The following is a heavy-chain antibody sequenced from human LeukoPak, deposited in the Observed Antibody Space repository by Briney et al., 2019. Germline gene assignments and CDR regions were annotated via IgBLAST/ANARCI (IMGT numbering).Heavy chain of an antibody. J-gene: IGHJ4*02. CDR2: ISSTSSTI. CDR1: GFTFSSYS. D-gene: IGHD2-2*01. CDR3: ARDRDCSSTSCLENYFDY. V-gene: IGHV3-48*01. Sequence: GGSLRLSCAASGFTFSSYSMNWVRQTPGKGLEWVSYISSTSSTIYYADSVKGRFTISRDNAKNSLYLQMNSLRAEDTAVYYCARDRDCSSTSCLENYFDYWGQGTLVTVSS.